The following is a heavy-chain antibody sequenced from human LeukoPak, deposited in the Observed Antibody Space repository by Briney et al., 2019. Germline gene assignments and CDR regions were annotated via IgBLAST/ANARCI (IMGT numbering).Heavy chain of an antibody. Sequence: PGGSLRLSCAASGFTVSSNYMSWVRQAPGKGLEWVSVIYSGGSTYYADSVKGRFTISRHNSKNTLYLQMNSLRAEDTAVYYCARASADSSSWYDGMDVWGQGTTVTASS. D-gene: IGHD6-13*01. CDR2: IYSGGST. V-gene: IGHV3-53*04. CDR3: ARASADSSSWYDGMDV. J-gene: IGHJ6*02. CDR1: GFTVSSNY.